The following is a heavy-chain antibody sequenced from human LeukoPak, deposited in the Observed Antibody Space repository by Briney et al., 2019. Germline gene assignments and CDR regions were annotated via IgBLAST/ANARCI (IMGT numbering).Heavy chain of an antibody. D-gene: IGHD3-10*01. Sequence: GGSLRLSCAASGFTFSSYAMSWVRQAPGKGLEWVSAISGSGGSTYYADSVKGRFTISRDNSKNTLYLQMNSLRAEDTAVYYCARKSTSMVRDWYFDLWGRGTLVTVSS. CDR3: ARKSTSMVRDWYFDL. CDR1: GFTFSSYA. J-gene: IGHJ2*01. CDR2: ISGSGGST. V-gene: IGHV3-23*01.